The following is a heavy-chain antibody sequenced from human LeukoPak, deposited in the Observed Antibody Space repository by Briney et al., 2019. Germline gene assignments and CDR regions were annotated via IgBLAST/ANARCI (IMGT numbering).Heavy chain of an antibody. V-gene: IGHV3-21*01. J-gene: IGHJ4*02. Sequence: GGSLRLSCAASGFTFNTYNMNWVRQAPGKALEWVSSITSSSTYTYYADSVKGRFTISRDNAKNSLYLQMNTLRAEDTAVYYCARDRHKYNYDSGGYPPYWGQGTLVTVSS. CDR1: GFTFNTYN. D-gene: IGHD3-22*01. CDR3: ARDRHKYNYDSGGYPPY. CDR2: ITSSSTYT.